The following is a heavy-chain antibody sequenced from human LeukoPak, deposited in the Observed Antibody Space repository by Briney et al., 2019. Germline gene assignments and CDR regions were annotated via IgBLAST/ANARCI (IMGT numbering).Heavy chain of an antibody. V-gene: IGHV1-3*01. D-gene: IGHD3-3*01. CDR3: ARTPSSAIFGVVRGFGFDP. CDR1: GYTFTGYY. Sequence: ASVKVSCKASGYTFTGYYMHWVRQAPGQRLEWMGWINAGNGNTKYSQKFQGRVTITRDTSASTAYMELSSLRSEDTAVYYCARTPSSAIFGVVRGFGFDPWGQGTLVTVSS. J-gene: IGHJ5*02. CDR2: INAGNGNT.